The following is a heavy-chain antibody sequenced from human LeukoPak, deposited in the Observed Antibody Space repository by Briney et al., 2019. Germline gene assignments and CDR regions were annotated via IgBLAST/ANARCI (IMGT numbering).Heavy chain of an antibody. V-gene: IGHV4-61*02. D-gene: IGHD3-16*01. CDR3: ARSPPLGVDY. CDR1: GGSISSGSYY. J-gene: IGHJ4*02. Sequence: PSQTLSLTCTVSGGSISSGSYYWSWIRQPAGKGLEWIGRIYTSGSTNYNPSLKSRVTISVDRSKNQFSLKLSSVTAADTAVYYCARSPPLGVDYWGQGTLVTVSS. CDR2: IYTSGST.